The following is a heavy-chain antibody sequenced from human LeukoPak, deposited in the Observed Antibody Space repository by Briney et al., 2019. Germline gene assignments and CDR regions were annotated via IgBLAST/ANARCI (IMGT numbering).Heavy chain of an antibody. D-gene: IGHD5-12*01. J-gene: IGHJ4*02. Sequence: GASVKVSCKASGYTFTSYDINWVRQATGQGLEWMGWMNPNSGNTGYAQRFQGRVTMTRNTSISTAYMELSSLRSEDTAVYYCARDSISGYDPTDYWGQGTLVTVSS. CDR2: MNPNSGNT. CDR1: GYTFTSYD. CDR3: ARDSISGYDPTDY. V-gene: IGHV1-8*01.